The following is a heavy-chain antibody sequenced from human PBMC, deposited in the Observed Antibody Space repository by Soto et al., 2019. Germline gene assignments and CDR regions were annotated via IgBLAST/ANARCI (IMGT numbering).Heavy chain of an antibody. Sequence: QVQLQESGPGLVKPSQTLSLTCTVSGGSISSGGYYWSWIRQHPGKGLEWIRYIYYSGSTYYNPSLKSRVTISVDTSKNQFSLKLSSVTAADTAVYYCAAWITMVRGVITAFDIWGQGTMVTVSS. J-gene: IGHJ3*02. CDR2: IYYSGST. CDR3: AAWITMVRGVITAFDI. D-gene: IGHD3-10*01. V-gene: IGHV4-31*03. CDR1: GGSISSGGYY.